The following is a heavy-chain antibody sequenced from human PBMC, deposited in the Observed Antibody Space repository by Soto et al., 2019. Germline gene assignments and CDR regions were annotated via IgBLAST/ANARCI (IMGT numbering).Heavy chain of an antibody. Sequence: QVQLQESGPGLVKPSQTLSLTCTVSSGSVTSGGYFWSWIRQLPGKGLEWIGYIYHTGSTFYNPSLKSRVTISLDTSKSQFSLRLTSVTAADTAMYFCAGSSARSVFDFWGPVTLVTVSS. D-gene: IGHD2-2*01. CDR3: AGSSARSVFDF. J-gene: IGHJ4*02. CDR1: SGSVTSGGYF. V-gene: IGHV4-31*03. CDR2: IYHTGST.